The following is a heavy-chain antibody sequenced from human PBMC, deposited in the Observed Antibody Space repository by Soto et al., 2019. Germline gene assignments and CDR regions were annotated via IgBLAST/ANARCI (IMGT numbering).Heavy chain of an antibody. D-gene: IGHD3-3*01. Sequence: PGGSLRLSCAASGFAFSSFATHWVRQAPGKGLEWVAAISYDGINTYYADSVKGRFTISRDNSKNTLYVQMNSLRADDTAVYYCARVLRFVEWLLAGYGMDVWGQGTTVTVSS. J-gene: IGHJ6*02. CDR3: ARVLRFVEWLLAGYGMDV. V-gene: IGHV3-30-3*01. CDR1: GFAFSSFA. CDR2: ISYDGINT.